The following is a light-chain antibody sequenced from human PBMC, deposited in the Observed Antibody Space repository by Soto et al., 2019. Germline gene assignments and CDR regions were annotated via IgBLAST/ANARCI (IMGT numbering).Light chain of an antibody. Sequence: TLHPATVFVSPVEGATVSYRASQSVSRNLAWYQQKLGQAPRLLIYDASTRSTGIPARFSGSGSGTEFTLTISSLQSEDFAVYYCQQYKNWPRTSGQGTKVDIK. CDR2: DAS. CDR3: QQYKNWPRT. V-gene: IGKV3-15*01. CDR1: QSVSRN. J-gene: IGKJ1*01.